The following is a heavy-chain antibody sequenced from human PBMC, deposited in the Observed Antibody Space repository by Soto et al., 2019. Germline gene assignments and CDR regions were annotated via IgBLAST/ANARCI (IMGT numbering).Heavy chain of an antibody. CDR1: GGSFSGYY. V-gene: IGHV4-34*01. J-gene: IGHJ4*02. D-gene: IGHD3-10*01. Sequence: SETLSLTCAVYGGSFSGYYWSWIRQPPGKGLEWIGEINHSGSTNYNPSLKSRVTISVDTSKNQFSLKLSSVTAADTAVYYCAGSRRFMVQGYTHWGQGTLVTVSS. CDR2: INHSGST. CDR3: AGSRRFMVQGYTH.